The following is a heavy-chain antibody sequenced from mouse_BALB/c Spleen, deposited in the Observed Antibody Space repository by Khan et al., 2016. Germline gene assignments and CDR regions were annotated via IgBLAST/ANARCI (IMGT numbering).Heavy chain of an antibody. D-gene: IGHD2-3*01. Sequence: QIQLVQSGPELKKPGETVKISCKASGYTFTNYGMNWVKQAPGKGLKWMGWINTYTGEPTYADDFKGRFAFSLETSASTAYLQINNLKHEDMATYFCARGEDDGDYGFDDWGQGTTLTVSS. CDR1: GYTFTNYG. V-gene: IGHV9-1*02. J-gene: IGHJ2*01. CDR2: INTYTGEP. CDR3: ARGEDDGDYGFDD.